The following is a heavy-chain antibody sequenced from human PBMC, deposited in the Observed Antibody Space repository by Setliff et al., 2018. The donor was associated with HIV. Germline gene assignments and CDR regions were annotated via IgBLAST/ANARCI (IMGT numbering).Heavy chain of an antibody. Sequence: SVKVSCKASGGTFNSYAFTWVRQAPGQGLEWMGDFLAVLRKPAYAQKFQGRLTIIADESTSTAYMELSDLRSEDTAVYYCASPRSAGTYQGAFYYFLDVWGRGTTVTVSS. V-gene: IGHV1-69*13. CDR1: GGTFNSYA. CDR2: FLAVLRKP. CDR3: ASPRSAGTYQGAFYYFLDV. J-gene: IGHJ6*03. D-gene: IGHD2-15*01.